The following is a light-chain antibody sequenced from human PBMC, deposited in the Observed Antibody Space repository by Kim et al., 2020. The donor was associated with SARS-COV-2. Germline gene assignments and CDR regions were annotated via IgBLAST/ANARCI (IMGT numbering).Light chain of an antibody. CDR1: TGAVTSGHY. V-gene: IGLV7-46*01. CDR2: DTN. J-gene: IGLJ3*02. CDR3: LLSYSGARV. Sequence: PGGTVTLTCGSSTGAVTSGHYPYWFQQKPGQAPRTLIYDTNNKHSWTPARFSGSLLGGKAALTLSGAQPEDEAEYYCLLSYSGARVFGGGTQLTGL.